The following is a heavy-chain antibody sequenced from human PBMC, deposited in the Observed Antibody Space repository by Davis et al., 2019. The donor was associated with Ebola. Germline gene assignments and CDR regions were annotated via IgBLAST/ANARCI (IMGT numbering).Heavy chain of an antibody. D-gene: IGHD6-19*01. CDR2: IKEDGSEK. V-gene: IGHV3-7*03. CDR3: ARQIAVAAP. CDR1: GFTFQKYW. J-gene: IGHJ5*02. Sequence: GESLKISCVASGFTFQKYWMSWVRQAPGKGLEWVANIKEDGSEKYYVDSVKGRFTISRDNAKTSLYLQMSSLRVEDTAVYYCARQIAVAAPWGQGTLVTVSS.